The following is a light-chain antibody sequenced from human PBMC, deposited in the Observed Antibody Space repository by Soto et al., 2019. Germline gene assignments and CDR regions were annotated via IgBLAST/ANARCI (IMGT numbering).Light chain of an antibody. J-gene: IGKJ4*01. V-gene: IGKV1-39*01. CDR1: QTIISY. Sequence: DIQMTQSPSSLSASVGDRVTITCRASQTIISYLNWFQQKPGKAPKLMIHSTSSLQSGVPSRFRGSGSGTDFTLTISSLQPEDFATYYCQQSYSAPLTFGGGTKVDIK. CDR3: QQSYSAPLT. CDR2: STS.